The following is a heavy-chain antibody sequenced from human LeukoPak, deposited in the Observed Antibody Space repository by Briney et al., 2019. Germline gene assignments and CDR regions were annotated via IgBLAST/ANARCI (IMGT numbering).Heavy chain of an antibody. CDR1: GGSFSGYY. CDR2: INHSGST. D-gene: IGHD3-22*01. V-gene: IGHV4-34*01. Sequence: PSETLSLTCAVYGGSFSGYYWSWIHQPPGKGLEWIGEINHSGSTNYNPSLKSRVTISVDTSKNQFSLKLSSVTAADTAVYYCARGRPYYYDSSGYYRNWFDPWGQGTLVTVSS. J-gene: IGHJ5*02. CDR3: ARGRPYYYDSSGYYRNWFDP.